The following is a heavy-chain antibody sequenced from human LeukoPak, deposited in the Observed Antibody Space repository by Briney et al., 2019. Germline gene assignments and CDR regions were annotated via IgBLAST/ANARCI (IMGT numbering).Heavy chain of an antibody. J-gene: IGHJ6*03. D-gene: IGHD6-6*01. V-gene: IGHV1-58*01. CDR2: IVVCSGNT. CDR1: GFTFTSSA. Sequence: ASVKVSCKASGFTFTSSAVQWVRQARGQRLEWIGWIVVCSGNTNYAQKFQERVTITRDMSTSTAYMELSSLRSEDTAVYYCARNLHSSSTSFIYYYYMDVWGKGTTVIVSS. CDR3: ARNLHSSSTSFIYYYYMDV.